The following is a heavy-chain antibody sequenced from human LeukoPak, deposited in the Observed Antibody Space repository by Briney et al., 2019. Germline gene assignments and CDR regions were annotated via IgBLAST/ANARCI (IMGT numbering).Heavy chain of an antibody. J-gene: IGHJ3*02. Sequence: GESLKISCKGSGYSFTSYWIGWVRQMPGKGLEWMGIIYPGDSDTRYSPSFQGQVTISADKSISTAYLQWSSLKASDTAMYYCASARGSGWYSRGAFDIWGQGTMVTVSS. CDR3: ASARGSGWYSRGAFDI. D-gene: IGHD6-19*01. CDR1: GYSFTSYW. CDR2: IYPGDSDT. V-gene: IGHV5-51*01.